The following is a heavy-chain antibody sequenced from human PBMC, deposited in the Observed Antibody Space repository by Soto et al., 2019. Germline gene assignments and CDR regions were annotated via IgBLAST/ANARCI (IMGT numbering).Heavy chain of an antibody. D-gene: IGHD1-26*01. Sequence: SCKASGYTFTSYYMHWVRQAPGQGLEWMGIINPSGGSTSYAQKFQGRVTMTRDTSTSTVYMELSSLRSEDTAVYYCARVGVAVNWFDPWGQGTLVTVSS. V-gene: IGHV1-46*01. CDR3: ARVGVAVNWFDP. CDR2: INPSGGST. J-gene: IGHJ5*02. CDR1: GYTFTSYY.